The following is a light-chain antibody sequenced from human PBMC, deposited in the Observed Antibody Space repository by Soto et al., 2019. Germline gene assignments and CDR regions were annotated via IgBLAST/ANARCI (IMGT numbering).Light chain of an antibody. J-gene: IGKJ4*01. V-gene: IGKV3-20*01. Sequence: EIALTQSPGTLSLSPGERATLSCRASQSVSSSYLAWYQQKPGQAPRLLIYDASSRPTGIPDRFSGSGSGTDFTLTISRLQPEDFAVYYCQQYASSPLTFGGGTKVELK. CDR3: QQYASSPLT. CDR2: DAS. CDR1: QSVSSSY.